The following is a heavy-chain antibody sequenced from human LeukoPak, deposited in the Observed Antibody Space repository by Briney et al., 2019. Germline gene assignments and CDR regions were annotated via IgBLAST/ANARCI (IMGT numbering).Heavy chain of an antibody. CDR3: ARKAGYYYGSGDY. Sequence: GGSPRLSCAASGFTFSSYGMSWVRQAPGKGLEWVSTIGGSGGTTYYAGSVKGLFTISRDNSKNTLYLQMHSLRAEDTAVYYCARKAGYYYGSGDYWGQGTLVTVSS. D-gene: IGHD3-10*01. J-gene: IGHJ4*02. CDR1: GFTFSSYG. V-gene: IGHV3-23*01. CDR2: IGGSGGTT.